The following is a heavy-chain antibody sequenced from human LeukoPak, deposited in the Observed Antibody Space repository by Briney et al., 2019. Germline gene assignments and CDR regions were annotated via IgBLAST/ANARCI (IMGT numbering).Heavy chain of an antibody. CDR3: ARGDILTGYHYDAFDI. Sequence: GASLRLSCAASGFTFSSYAMSWVRQAPGKGLEWVSYISSSGSTIYYADSVKGRFTISRDNAKNSLYLQMNSLRAEDTAVYYCARGDILTGYHYDAFDIWGQGTMVTVSS. V-gene: IGHV3-48*03. CDR2: ISSSGSTI. CDR1: GFTFSSYA. J-gene: IGHJ3*02. D-gene: IGHD3-9*01.